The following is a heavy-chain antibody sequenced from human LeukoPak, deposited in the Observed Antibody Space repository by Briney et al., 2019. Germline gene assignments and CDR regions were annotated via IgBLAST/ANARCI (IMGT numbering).Heavy chain of an antibody. CDR2: ISGSGGST. J-gene: IGHJ4*02. D-gene: IGHD3-3*01. V-gene: IGHV3-23*01. CDR1: GFTFSSYA. CDR3: AKAHTIFGVVTPNYLDY. Sequence: GGSLRLSCAASGFTFSSYAMSWVRQAPGKGLEWVSAISGSGGSTYYADSVKGRFTISRDNSKNTLYLQMNSLRAEDTAVYYCAKAHTIFGVVTPNYLDYWGQGTLVTVSS.